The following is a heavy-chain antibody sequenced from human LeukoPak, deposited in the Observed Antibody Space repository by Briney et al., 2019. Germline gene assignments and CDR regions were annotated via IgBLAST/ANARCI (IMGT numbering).Heavy chain of an antibody. V-gene: IGHV3-23*01. CDR2: ISYSGSGT. CDR1: GFTFSSSA. D-gene: IGHD2-2*01. CDR3: ARDSLYCSSTSCSYSYYYYGMDV. J-gene: IGHJ6*02. Sequence: GGSLRLSCAASGFTFSSSAMAWVRHAPGKRLEWVSTISYSGSGTYYADSVKGRFTISRDNSKNTLYLQMNSLRAEDTAVYYCARDSLYCSSTSCSYSYYYYGMDVWGQGTTVTVSS.